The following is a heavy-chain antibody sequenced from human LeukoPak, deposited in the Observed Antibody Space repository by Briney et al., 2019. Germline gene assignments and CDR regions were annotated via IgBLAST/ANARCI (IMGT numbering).Heavy chain of an antibody. CDR1: RFTFSNFA. J-gene: IGHJ3*02. D-gene: IGHD1-26*01. V-gene: IGHV3-30-3*01. CDR2: ISNDGSSK. Sequence: GGSLRLSCAASRFTFSNFAMHGVRQAAGKGLEWVALISNDGSSKYYTDSVKDRFTISRDNSKNTLYLQMNSLRAEDTAIYYCARPRLGGSYSSGAFDIWGQGTMVTVSS. CDR3: ARPRLGGSYSSGAFDI.